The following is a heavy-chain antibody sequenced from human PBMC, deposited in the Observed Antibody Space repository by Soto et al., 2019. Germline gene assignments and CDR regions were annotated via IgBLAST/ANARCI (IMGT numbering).Heavy chain of an antibody. CDR3: ARAPLYGGQAY. V-gene: IGHV3-66*01. D-gene: IGHD4-17*01. CDR1: GFSVNSYY. J-gene: IGHJ4*02. CDR2: IYSGGST. Sequence: EVQLVESGGSLVQPGGSLRLSCAASGFSVNSYYMTWVRQAPGKGLEWVSVIYSGGSTYYTDSVKGRFTMSRDNSKNTLYLQMSSLRAEDTAVYYCARAPLYGGQAYWGQGTLVTVSS.